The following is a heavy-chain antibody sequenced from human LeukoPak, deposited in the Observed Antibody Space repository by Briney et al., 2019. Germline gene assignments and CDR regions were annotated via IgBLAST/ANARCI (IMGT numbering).Heavy chain of an antibody. D-gene: IGHD3-3*01. CDR3: ARVPHPDFWSGRNWFDP. J-gene: IGHJ5*02. Sequence: GGSLRLSCAASGFTFSSYWMSWVRQAPGKGLEWVSYISSSSSTIYYADSVKGRFTISRDNAKNSLYLQMNSLRDEDTAVYYCARVPHPDFWSGRNWFDPWGQGTLVTVSS. V-gene: IGHV3-48*02. CDR1: GFTFSSYW. CDR2: ISSSSSTI.